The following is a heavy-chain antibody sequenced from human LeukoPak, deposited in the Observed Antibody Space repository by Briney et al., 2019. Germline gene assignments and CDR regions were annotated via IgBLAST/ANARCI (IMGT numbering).Heavy chain of an antibody. CDR1: GYTFTSYA. J-gene: IGHJ4*02. V-gene: IGHV1-3*01. CDR2: INAGNGNT. Sequence: ASVKVSCKASGYTFTSYAMHWVRQAPGQRLEWMGWINAGNGNTKYSQKFQGRVTITRDTSASTAYMELGSLRSEDTAVYYCARQQLGRNTYFDYWGQGILVTVSS. CDR3: ARQQLGRNTYFDY. D-gene: IGHD6-13*01.